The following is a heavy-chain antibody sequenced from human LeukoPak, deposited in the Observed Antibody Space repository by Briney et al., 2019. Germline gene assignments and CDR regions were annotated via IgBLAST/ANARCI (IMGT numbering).Heavy chain of an antibody. CDR3: ARATPPHYYDSSGYSDY. D-gene: IGHD3-22*01. CDR2: IYYSGSI. CDR1: GGSISSYY. J-gene: IGHJ4*02. Sequence: SETLSLTCTVSGGSISSYYWSWIRQPPGKGLEWIGYIYYSGSINYNPSLKSRVTISVDTSKNQCSLKLSSVTAADTAVYYCARATPPHYYDSSGYSDYWGQGTLVTVSS. V-gene: IGHV4-59*01.